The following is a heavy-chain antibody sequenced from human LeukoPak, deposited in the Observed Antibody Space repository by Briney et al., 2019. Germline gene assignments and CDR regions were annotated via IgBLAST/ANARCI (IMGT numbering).Heavy chain of an antibody. D-gene: IGHD3-22*01. CDR1: GGSFSGYY. Sequence: SETLSLTCAVYGGSFSGYYWSWIRQPPGKGLEWIGEINHSGSTNYNPSLKSRVTISVDTSKNQFSLKLSSMTAADTAVYYCARGLVYYDSSGFDLWGRGTLVTVSS. CDR2: INHSGST. CDR3: ARGLVYYDSSGFDL. V-gene: IGHV4-34*01. J-gene: IGHJ2*01.